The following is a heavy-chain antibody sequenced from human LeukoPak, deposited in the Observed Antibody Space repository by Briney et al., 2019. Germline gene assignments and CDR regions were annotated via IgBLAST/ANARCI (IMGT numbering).Heavy chain of an antibody. CDR3: ARGVYYDRSGYYNMDV. D-gene: IGHD3-22*01. Sequence: AASVKVSCKASGYTFTTYGISWVRQAPGQGLEWMGWISTYSGNTNYAQKFQGRVTMTTDTSTRTAYMELRSLRSDDTAVYYCARGVYYDRSGYYNMDVWGQGTTVTVSS. J-gene: IGHJ6*02. V-gene: IGHV1-18*01. CDR2: ISTYSGNT. CDR1: GYTFTTYG.